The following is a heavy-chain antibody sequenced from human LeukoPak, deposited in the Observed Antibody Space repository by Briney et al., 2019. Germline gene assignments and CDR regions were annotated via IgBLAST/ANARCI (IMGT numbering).Heavy chain of an antibody. CDR1: GFTFSTHG. D-gene: IGHD3/OR15-3a*01. CDR2: ISSDSNTI. V-gene: IGHV3-48*01. CDR3: ARDLVGLDY. Sequence: GGSLKLSCAASGFTFSTHGMIWVRRAPGKGLEWVSYISSDSNTIQYADSVRGRFTISRDNAKNSLFLQMYSLRPEDTAVYYCARDLVGLDYWGQGTLVTVSS. J-gene: IGHJ4*02.